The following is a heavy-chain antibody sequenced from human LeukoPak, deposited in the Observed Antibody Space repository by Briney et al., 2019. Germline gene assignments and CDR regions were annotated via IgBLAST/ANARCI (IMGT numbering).Heavy chain of an antibody. J-gene: IGHJ3*02. CDR3: ARGDCGGDCHDAFDI. CDR1: GYSISSGSF. CDR2: IYQSGST. D-gene: IGHD2-21*01. V-gene: IGHV4-38-2*01. Sequence: SETLSLTCAVSGYSISSGSFWGWIRQPPGKGLEWMANIYQSGSTYYNPSLKSRVIISVDTSKNQFSLKLSSVTAADTAVYYCARGDCGGDCHDAFDIWGQGTVVTVSS.